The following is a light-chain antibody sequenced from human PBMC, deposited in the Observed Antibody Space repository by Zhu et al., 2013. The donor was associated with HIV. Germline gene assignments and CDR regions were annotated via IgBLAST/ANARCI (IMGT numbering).Light chain of an antibody. Sequence: DIVMTQSPLSLPVTPGEPASMSCRSSQSLLHSNGDNYLSWYLQKPGQSPQLLIYLGFNRASGVPDRFSGSGSGTDFTLKISRVEAEDVGVYYCMQALQNPLTFGGGTEGGDQT. V-gene: IGKV2-28*01. J-gene: IGKJ4*01. CDR1: QSLLHSNGDNY. CDR3: MQALQNPLT. CDR2: LGF.